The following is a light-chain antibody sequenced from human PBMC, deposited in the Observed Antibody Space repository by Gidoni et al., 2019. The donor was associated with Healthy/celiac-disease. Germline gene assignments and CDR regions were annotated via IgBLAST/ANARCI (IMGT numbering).Light chain of an antibody. V-gene: IGKV3-15*01. CDR3: QQYNNWPPR. Sequence: ELVMTHSPATLSVSPGERATLSCRASQSVSSNLAWYQQKPGQAPRLLIYGASTRATGIPARFSGSGSGTEFTLTISSLQSEDFAVYYCQQYNNWPPRFGQGTKLEIK. CDR1: QSVSSN. CDR2: GAS. J-gene: IGKJ2*03.